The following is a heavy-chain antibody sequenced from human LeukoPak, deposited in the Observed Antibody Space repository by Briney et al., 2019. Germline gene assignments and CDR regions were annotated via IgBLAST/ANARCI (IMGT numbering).Heavy chain of an antibody. D-gene: IGHD3-9*01. J-gene: IGHJ4*02. Sequence: GASVKVSCKASGYTFTSYDINWVRQATGQGLEWMGWMNPNSGNTGYAQKFQGRVTMTRNTSISTAYMELSSLRSEDTAVYYRATNILTGYYDFDYWGQGTPVTVSS. CDR3: ATNILTGYYDFDY. V-gene: IGHV1-8*01. CDR2: MNPNSGNT. CDR1: GYTFTSYD.